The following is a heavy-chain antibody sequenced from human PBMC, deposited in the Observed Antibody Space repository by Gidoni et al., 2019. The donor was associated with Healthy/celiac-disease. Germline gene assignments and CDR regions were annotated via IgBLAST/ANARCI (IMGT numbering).Heavy chain of an antibody. V-gene: IGHV3-30*04. CDR3: ARDELAYCSSTSCYWD. D-gene: IGHD2-2*01. Sequence: QAQLVESGGVFAQPATSLRLPCAPSACPCSSHAMHWVRQAPGKGLEWVAVISYDGSNKYYADSVKGRFTISRDNSKNTLYLRMNSLRAEDTAVYYCARDELAYCSSTSCYWDWGQGTLVTVSS. J-gene: IGHJ4*02. CDR2: ISYDGSNK. CDR1: ACPCSSHA.